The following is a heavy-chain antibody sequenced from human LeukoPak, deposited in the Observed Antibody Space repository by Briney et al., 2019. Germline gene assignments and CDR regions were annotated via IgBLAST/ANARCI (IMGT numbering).Heavy chain of an antibody. CDR3: ARDRDYYHSSGFYTLLDF. J-gene: IGHJ4*02. D-gene: IGHD3-22*01. Sequence: RGSLTLSCEASGFTFSSYGMHWVRQAPGKGLEWVAVIWYDGSNKYYAGSVKGRFTISRDDSKNTLYLQMNSLRAEDTAVYYCARDRDYYHSSGFYTLLDFWGQGTLVSVSS. V-gene: IGHV3-33*01. CDR1: GFTFSSYG. CDR2: IWYDGSNK.